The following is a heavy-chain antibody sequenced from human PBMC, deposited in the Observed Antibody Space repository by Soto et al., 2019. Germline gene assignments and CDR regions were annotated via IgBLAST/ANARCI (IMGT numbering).Heavy chain of an antibody. CDR3: AGNAAGTVIQIDY. D-gene: IGHD3-22*01. Sequence: GGSLRLSCVASGFNFSTYWMSWVRQAPGKGLEWVANIKEDGSEKYYVDSVKGRFTISRDNAKNSLYLQMSSLRAEDTAVYYCAGNAAGTVIQIDYWGQGTLVTVSS. J-gene: IGHJ4*02. CDR1: GFNFSTYW. CDR2: IKEDGSEK. V-gene: IGHV3-7*01.